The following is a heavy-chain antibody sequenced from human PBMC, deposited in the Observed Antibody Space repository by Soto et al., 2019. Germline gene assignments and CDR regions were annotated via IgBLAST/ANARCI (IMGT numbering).Heavy chain of an antibody. V-gene: IGHV3-9*01. CDR1: GFTFDDYA. J-gene: IGHJ4*02. CDR3: AKAVGSYGNFVY. Sequence: EVQLVESGGGLVQPGRSLRLSCAASGFTFDDYAMHWVRQAPGKGLEWVSRISWNSGSIGYADSVKGRFTISRDNAKNSLYLQMNSLRAEDTALYYCAKAVGSYGNFVYWGQGTLVTVSS. CDR2: ISWNSGSI. D-gene: IGHD5-18*01.